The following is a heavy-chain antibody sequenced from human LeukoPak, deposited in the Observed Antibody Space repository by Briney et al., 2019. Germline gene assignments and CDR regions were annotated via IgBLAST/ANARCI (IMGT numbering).Heavy chain of an antibody. V-gene: IGHV1-2*02. CDR3: ARDPTYSYGYIYYYYMDV. Sequence: SVRVSCKASGYTFTGYYMHWVRQAPGQGLEWMGWIHPNSGGTNYAQKFQGRVTMTRDPSISTAYMELSRLRSDDTAVYYCARDPTYSYGYIYYYYMDVWGKGTTVTVSS. D-gene: IGHD5-18*01. CDR2: IHPNSGGT. CDR1: GYTFTGYY. J-gene: IGHJ6*03.